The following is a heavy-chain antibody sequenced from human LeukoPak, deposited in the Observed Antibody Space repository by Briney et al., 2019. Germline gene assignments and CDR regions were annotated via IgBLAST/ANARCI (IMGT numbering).Heavy chain of an antibody. J-gene: IGHJ4*02. Sequence: SETLSLTCAVYGGSFSGYYWSWIRQPPGKGLEWIGEINHSGSTNCNPSLKSRVTISVDTSKNQFSLKLSSVTAADTAVYYRATLRYFDWSMPFWGQGTLVTVSS. CDR2: INHSGST. CDR1: GGSFSGYY. D-gene: IGHD3-9*01. CDR3: ATLRYFDWSMPF. V-gene: IGHV4-34*01.